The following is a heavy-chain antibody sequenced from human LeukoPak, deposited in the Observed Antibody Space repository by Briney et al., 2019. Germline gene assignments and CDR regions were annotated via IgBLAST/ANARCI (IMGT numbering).Heavy chain of an antibody. CDR2: ISSSSSYI. V-gene: IGHV3-21*01. Sequence: GGSLRLSCAASGFTFSSYSMNWVRQAPGKGLEWVSSISSSSSYIYYADSVKGRFTISRDNAKNSLYLQMNSLRAEDTAVYYCARENSGSGSYYPAYYFDYWGQGTLVTVSS. D-gene: IGHD3-10*01. CDR3: ARENSGSGSYYPAYYFDY. CDR1: GFTFSSYS. J-gene: IGHJ4*02.